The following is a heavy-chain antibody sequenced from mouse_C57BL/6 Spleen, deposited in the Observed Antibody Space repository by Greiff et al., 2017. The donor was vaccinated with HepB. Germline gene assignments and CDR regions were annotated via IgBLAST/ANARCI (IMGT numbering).Heavy chain of an antibody. J-gene: IGHJ1*03. Sequence: DVHLVESGGGLVKPGGSLKLSCAASGFTFSDYGMHWVRQAPEKGLEWVAYISSGSSTIYYADTVKGRFTISRDNAKNTLFLQMTSLRSEDTAMYYCAHNWDDWYFDVWGTGTTVTVSS. V-gene: IGHV5-17*01. CDR3: AHNWDDWYFDV. CDR2: ISSGSSTI. CDR1: GFTFSDYG. D-gene: IGHD4-1*01.